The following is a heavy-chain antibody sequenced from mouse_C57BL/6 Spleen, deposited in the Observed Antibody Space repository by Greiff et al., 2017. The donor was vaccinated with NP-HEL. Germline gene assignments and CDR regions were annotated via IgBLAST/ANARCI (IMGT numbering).Heavy chain of an antibody. CDR1: GFTFSSYT. Sequence: EVKLMESGGGLVKPGGSLKLSCAASGFTFSSYTMSWVRQTPEKRLEWVATISGGGGNTYYPDSVKGRFTISRDNAKNTLYLQMSSLRSEATALYYCARRETLSSYFDYWGQGTTLTVSS. V-gene: IGHV5-9*01. D-gene: IGHD3-2*01. CDR3: ARRETLSSYFDY. CDR2: ISGGGGNT. J-gene: IGHJ2*01.